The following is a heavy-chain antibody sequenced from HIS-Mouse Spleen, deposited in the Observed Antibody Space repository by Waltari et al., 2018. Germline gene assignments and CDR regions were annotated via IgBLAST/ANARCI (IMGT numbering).Heavy chain of an antibody. CDR1: GGSIRSSSSY. D-gene: IGHD6-13*01. V-gene: IGHV4-39*07. CDR2: IYYSGST. Sequence: QLQLQESGPGLVKPSETLSRTCTVSGGSIRSSSSYWGWICQPPGKGLEWMGSIYYSGSTYYNPSLKSRVTISVDTSKNQFSLKLSSVTAADTAVYYCAREIPYSSSWYDWYFDLWGRGTLVTVSS. CDR3: AREIPYSSSWYDWYFDL. J-gene: IGHJ2*01.